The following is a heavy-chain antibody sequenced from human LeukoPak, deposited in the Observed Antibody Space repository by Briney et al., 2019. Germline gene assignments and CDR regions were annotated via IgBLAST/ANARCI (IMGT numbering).Heavy chain of an antibody. D-gene: IGHD2-21*01. CDR1: GFTFSSFW. CDR3: ARPAVGIGVNY. Sequence: PGGSLLLSCAASGFTFSSFWMHWVRPAPGKGLVWVSRINSDGSRTNYADSVKGRFTISRDNAKNTLYLQMSSLRAEDTAVYYCARPAVGIGVNYWGQGTLVTVSS. V-gene: IGHV3-74*01. CDR2: INSDGSRT. J-gene: IGHJ4*02.